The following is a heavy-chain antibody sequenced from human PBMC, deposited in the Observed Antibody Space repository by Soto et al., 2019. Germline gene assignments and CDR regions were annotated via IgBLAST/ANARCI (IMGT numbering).Heavy chain of an antibody. J-gene: IGHJ5*02. D-gene: IGHD3-22*01. CDR3: AREGDSSGWYNWFDP. V-gene: IGHV3-48*01. CDR2: ISSSTI. CDR1: GFTFSSYS. Sequence: EVQLVESGGGLVQPGGSLRLSCAASGFTFSSYSMNWVRQAPGKGLEWVSYISSSTIYYADSVKGRFTISRDNAKNSLYLQMNSLSAEDTAVYYCAREGDSSGWYNWFDPWGQGTLVTVSS.